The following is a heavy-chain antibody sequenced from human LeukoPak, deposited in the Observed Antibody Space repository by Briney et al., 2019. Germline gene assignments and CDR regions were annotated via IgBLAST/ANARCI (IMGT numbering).Heavy chain of an antibody. D-gene: IGHD2-2*01. CDR3: AKGVAVVVVPAAMDY. V-gene: IGHV3-30*18. J-gene: IGHJ4*02. Sequence: GRSLRLSCAASGFTFSSYGMHWVRQAPGKGLEWVAVISYDGSNKYYADSVKGRFTISRDNSKNTLYLQMNSLRAEDTAVYYCAKGVAVVVVPAAMDYWGQGTLVTVSP. CDR1: GFTFSSYG. CDR2: ISYDGSNK.